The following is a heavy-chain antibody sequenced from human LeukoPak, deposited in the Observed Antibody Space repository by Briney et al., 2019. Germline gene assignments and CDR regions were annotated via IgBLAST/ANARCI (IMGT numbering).Heavy chain of an antibody. D-gene: IGHD3-16*02. V-gene: IGHV3-21*01. CDR3: ARAGRTYDYIWGSYRYLWFDP. J-gene: IGHJ5*02. CDR2: ISSSSSYI. Sequence: GGSLRLSCAASGFTFSSYSMNWVRQAPGKGLEWVSSISSSSSYIYYADSVKGRFTISRGNAKNSLYLQMNSLRAEDTAVYYCARAGRTYDYIWGSYRYLWFDPWGQGTLVTVSS. CDR1: GFTFSSYS.